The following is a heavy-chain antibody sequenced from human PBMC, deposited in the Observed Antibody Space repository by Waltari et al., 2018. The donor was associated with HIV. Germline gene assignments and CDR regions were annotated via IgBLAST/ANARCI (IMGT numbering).Heavy chain of an antibody. CDR2: INHRGST. CDR3: ARARYCSSTRCYTKGRRNSFYYYALDV. D-gene: IGHD2-2*02. CDR1: GGSFSGYY. J-gene: IGHJ6*02. V-gene: IGHV4-34*01. Sequence: QVQLQQWGAVLLKPSETLSLSCAVYGGSFSGYYWSWIRQPPGKGLEWIGEINHRGSTNYNPSLKSRVIISVDTSMNQFSLKLSSGTAADTAVYYCARARYCSSTRCYTKGRRNSFYYYALDVWGQGTTVTVSS.